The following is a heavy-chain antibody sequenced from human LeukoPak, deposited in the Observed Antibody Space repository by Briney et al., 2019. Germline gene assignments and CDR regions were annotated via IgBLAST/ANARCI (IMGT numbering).Heavy chain of an antibody. CDR2: ISSSSRHK. J-gene: IGHJ1*01. V-gene: IGHV3-21*01. D-gene: IGHD6-6*01. CDR1: GFTFSSYS. Sequence: GGSLRLSCTASGFTFSSYSMNWVRQAPGKGLEWVSSISSSSRHKYYADSVKGRFTISRDSGKNSLYLQMNNLRVDDTAVYYCVRDLTTSSTAYLHHWGQGTLVTVPS. CDR3: VRDLTTSSTAYLHH.